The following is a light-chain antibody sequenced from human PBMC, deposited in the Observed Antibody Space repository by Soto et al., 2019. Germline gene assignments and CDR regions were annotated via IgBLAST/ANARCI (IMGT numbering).Light chain of an antibody. Sequence: EIVLTQSPATLSLSRGETATLSCRASQSVRSHLAWFQQKPGQAPRLLMYGVPTRATGMPARFSGSGSGTEFTLIISSLQSEDIADYYCQQYSDWPLTFGGGTKVDIK. CDR2: GVP. V-gene: IGKV3D-15*01. J-gene: IGKJ4*01. CDR3: QQYSDWPLT. CDR1: QSVRSH.